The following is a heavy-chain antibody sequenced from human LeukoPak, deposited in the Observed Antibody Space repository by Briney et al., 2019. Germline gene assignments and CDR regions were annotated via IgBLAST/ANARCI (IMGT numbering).Heavy chain of an antibody. CDR2: IRYDGSNK. CDR1: GFTFSSYG. J-gene: IGHJ4*02. V-gene: IGHV3-30*02. Sequence: PGGSLRLSCAASGFTFSSYGMHWVRQAPGKGLEWVAFIRYDGSNKYYADSVKGRFTISRDNSKNTLYLQMNSLRAEDTAVYYCARDGYCSSTSCYAEGYFDYWGQGTLVTVSS. CDR3: ARDGYCSSTSCYAEGYFDY. D-gene: IGHD2-2*03.